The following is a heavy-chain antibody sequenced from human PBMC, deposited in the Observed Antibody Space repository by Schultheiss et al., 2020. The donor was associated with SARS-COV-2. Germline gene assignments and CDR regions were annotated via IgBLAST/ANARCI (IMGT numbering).Heavy chain of an antibody. CDR3: VRGYNFFES. Sequence: GGSLRLSCAASGFTFSSYGMHWVRQAPGKGLEWVAVISYDGSNKYYADSVKGRFTISRDNSKNTLYLQMNSLRAEDTAVYYCVRGYNFFESWGQGTLVTVSS. CDR2: ISYDGSNK. J-gene: IGHJ5*01. CDR1: GFTFSSYG. V-gene: IGHV3-30*03.